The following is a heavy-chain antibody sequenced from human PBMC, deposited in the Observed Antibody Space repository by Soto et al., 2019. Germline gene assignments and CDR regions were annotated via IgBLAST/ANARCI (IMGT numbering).Heavy chain of an antibody. CDR2: IYYSGST. Sequence: PSETLSLTCTVSGGSISSGGYYWSWIRQHPGKGLGWIGYIYYSGSTYYNPSLKSRVTISVDTSKNQFSLKLSSVTAADTAVYYCARASVGVITMVRGAVAPYNWFDPWGQGTLVTVSS. D-gene: IGHD3-10*01. J-gene: IGHJ5*02. V-gene: IGHV4-31*03. CDR1: GGSISSGGYY. CDR3: ARASVGVITMVRGAVAPYNWFDP.